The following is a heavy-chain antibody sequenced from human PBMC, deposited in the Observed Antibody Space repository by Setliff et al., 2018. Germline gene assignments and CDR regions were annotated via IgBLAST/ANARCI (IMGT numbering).Heavy chain of an antibody. CDR2: IGAYTGNT. D-gene: IGHD2-2*01. J-gene: IGHJ4*02. Sequence: ASVKVSCKASGYTLINYGIGWVRQAPGQGLEWMGWIGAYTGNTNYAQKFQGRVTMTTDTSTSTAYLELRSLTSDDTAVYYCSRLVRYCTSTSCQGASGAEFWGQGTLVTSPQ. V-gene: IGHV1-18*01. CDR3: SRLVRYCTSTSCQGASGAEF. CDR1: GYTLINYG.